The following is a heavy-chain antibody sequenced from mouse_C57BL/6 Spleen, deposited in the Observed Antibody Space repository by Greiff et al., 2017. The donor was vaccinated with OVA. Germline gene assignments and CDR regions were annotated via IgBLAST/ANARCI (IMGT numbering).Heavy chain of an antibody. CDR3: TRGYK. CDR1: GYTFTDYE. Sequence: LVESGAELVRPGASVTLSCKASGYTFTDYEMHWVKQTPVHGLEWIGAIDPETGGTAYNQKFKGKAILTADKSSSTAYMELRSLTSEDSAVYYCTRGYKWGQGTTLTVSS. J-gene: IGHJ2*01. CDR2: IDPETGGT. V-gene: IGHV1-15*01. D-gene: IGHD1-2*01.